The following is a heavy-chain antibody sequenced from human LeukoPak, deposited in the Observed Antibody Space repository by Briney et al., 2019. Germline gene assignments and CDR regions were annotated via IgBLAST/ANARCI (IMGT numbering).Heavy chain of an antibody. CDR3: AKDGLVGATDWFDC. J-gene: IGHJ4*02. D-gene: IGHD1-26*01. CDR2: LNTDGSVT. V-gene: IGHV3-74*01. CDR1: GFTFSHYY. Sequence: GGSLRLSCAASGFTFSHYYMHWVRQVPGKGLVWVSRLNTDGSVTRYADSVKGRFTITRDNAKNSLYLQMNSLRAEDTAVYYCAKDGLVGATDWFDCWGQGTLVTVSS.